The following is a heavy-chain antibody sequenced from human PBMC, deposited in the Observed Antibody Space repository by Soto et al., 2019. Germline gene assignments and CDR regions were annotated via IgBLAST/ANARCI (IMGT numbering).Heavy chain of an antibody. CDR1: GGSISSGDYY. CDR3: ARVSPDTAMVNYWFDP. V-gene: IGHV4-30-4*01. J-gene: IGHJ5*02. CDR2: IYDSGST. D-gene: IGHD5-18*01. Sequence: PSETLSLTCTVSGGSISSGDYYWSWIRQPPGKGLEWIGYIYDSGSTYYNPSLKSRVTISVDTSKNQFSLKLSSVTAADTAVYYCARVSPDTAMVNYWFDPWGQGTLVTVSS.